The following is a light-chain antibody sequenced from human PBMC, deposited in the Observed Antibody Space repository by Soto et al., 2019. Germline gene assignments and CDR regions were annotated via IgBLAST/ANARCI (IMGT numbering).Light chain of an antibody. J-gene: IGLJ2*01. CDR2: DNN. CDR3: GTWDSSLSAVV. CDR1: SSNIGNNY. Sequence: QSVLTQPPSVSAAPGQKVTITWSESSSNIGNNYVSWYQQLPGTAPKLLIYDNNKRPSGIPDRFSGSKSGTSATLGITGLQTGDEADYYCGTWDSSLSAVVFGGGTKLTVL. V-gene: IGLV1-51*01.